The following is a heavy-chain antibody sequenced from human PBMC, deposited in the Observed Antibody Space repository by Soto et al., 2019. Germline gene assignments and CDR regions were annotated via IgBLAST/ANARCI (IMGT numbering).Heavy chain of an antibody. J-gene: IGHJ4*02. CDR3: AKGKGYGPSY. CDR1: GFTFSSYG. Sequence: QVQLVESGGGVVQPGRSLRLSCAASGFTFSSYGMHWVSQAPGKGLEWVAVISYDGSNKYYADSVKGRFTISRDNSKNTLYLQMNSLRAEDTAVYYCAKGKGYGPSYWGQGTLVTVSS. V-gene: IGHV3-30*18. CDR2: ISYDGSNK. D-gene: IGHD5-18*01.